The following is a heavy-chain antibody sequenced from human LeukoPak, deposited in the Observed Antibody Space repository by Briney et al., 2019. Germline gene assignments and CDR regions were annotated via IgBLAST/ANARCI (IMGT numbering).Heavy chain of an antibody. D-gene: IGHD2-15*01. J-gene: IGHJ5*02. Sequence: PGGSLRHSCAASGFTFSKYGMHWVRQAPGKGLEWVAVIWFDGSNRNHADSVKGRFTISRDNSKNTLFLQMNSLRVEDTAVYFYVRDYCSGGSCYESNWFDPWGQGTLVTASS. CDR3: VRDYCSGGSCYESNWFDP. CDR1: GFTFSKYG. V-gene: IGHV3-33*01. CDR2: IWFDGSNR.